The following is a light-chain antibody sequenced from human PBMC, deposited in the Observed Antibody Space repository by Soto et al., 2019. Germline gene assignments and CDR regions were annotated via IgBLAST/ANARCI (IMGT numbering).Light chain of an antibody. CDR1: QSVDSY. CDR2: GAV. V-gene: IGKV3-15*01. CDR3: HPYNNCPPNP. Sequence: EIVLTQSAATLSVSPGQRATLSCRASQSVDSYLVWYQQKPGQAPRLLIYGAVTRATGVPARFSGSESGTELNRIICSLRLEDFAVYYCHPYNNCPPNPFG. J-gene: IGKJ5*01.